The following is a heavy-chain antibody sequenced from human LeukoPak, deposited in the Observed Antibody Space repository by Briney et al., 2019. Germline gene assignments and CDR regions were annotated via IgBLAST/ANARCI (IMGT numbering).Heavy chain of an antibody. CDR2: IGGSGVST. CDR1: GFTFSRYA. CDR3: AKDYGDSGFSTYFDY. J-gene: IGHJ4*02. D-gene: IGHD4-17*01. Sequence: GGSLRLSCVASGFTFSRYAMSWVRQAPGKGLEWVSGIGGSGVSTFYADSVKGRFTISRDNAKNILFLQMNSLRTEDTAAYYCAKDYGDSGFSTYFDYWGQGAPVTASS. V-gene: IGHV3-23*01.